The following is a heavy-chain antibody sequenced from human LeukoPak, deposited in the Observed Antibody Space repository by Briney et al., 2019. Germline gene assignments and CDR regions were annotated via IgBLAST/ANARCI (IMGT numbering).Heavy chain of an antibody. V-gene: IGHV1-18*01. CDR1: GYIFTNYG. D-gene: IGHD6-6*01. Sequence: ASVKVSCKASGYIFTNYGITWVRQAPGQGLEWMGWISTNKGNTHIAQRFQGRVTMTTDTSTTTAYMELRSLRSDDTAVYYCARDEYSSSTPAPSGYWGQGTLVTVSS. CDR3: ARDEYSSSTPAPSGY. J-gene: IGHJ4*02. CDR2: ISTNKGNT.